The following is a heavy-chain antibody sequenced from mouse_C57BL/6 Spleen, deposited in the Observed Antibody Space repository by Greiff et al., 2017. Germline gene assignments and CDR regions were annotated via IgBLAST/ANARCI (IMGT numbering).Heavy chain of an antibody. CDR1: GYTFTSYW. CDR2: IDPNSGGT. J-gene: IGHJ4*01. V-gene: IGHV1-72*01. CDR3: ARGRFGYYGSSHYYAMDY. Sequence: QVHVKQPGAELVKPGASVKLSCKASGYTFTSYWMHWVKQRPGRGLEWIGRIDPNSGGTKYNEKFKSKATLTVDKPSSTAYMQLSSLTSEDSAVYYCARGRFGYYGSSHYYAMDYWGQGTSVTVSS. D-gene: IGHD1-1*01.